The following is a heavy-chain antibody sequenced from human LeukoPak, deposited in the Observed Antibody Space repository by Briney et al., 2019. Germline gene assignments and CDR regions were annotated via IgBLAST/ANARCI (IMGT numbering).Heavy chain of an antibody. CDR2: VYHSGIT. V-gene: IGHV4-39*01. CDR3: ARQREGYFDL. J-gene: IGHJ2*01. Sequence: SETLSLICTVSGDSITNTNYYWAWIRQSPGEGLEWIGSVYHSGITYYTPSLKSRVTVSVLTSKNQFSLKLSSVSAADTAVYYCARQREGYFDLWGRGTRVTVSS. CDR1: GDSITNTNYY.